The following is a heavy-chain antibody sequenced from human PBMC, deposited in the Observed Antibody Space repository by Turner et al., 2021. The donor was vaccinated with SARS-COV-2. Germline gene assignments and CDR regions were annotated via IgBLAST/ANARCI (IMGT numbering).Heavy chain of an antibody. J-gene: IGHJ5*02. Sequence: QVQLVESGGGVVQPGRSLRLSCAASGFTFSSSGMHWVRQAPGKGLEWVAVISYDGSNKYYADSVKGRFTISRDNSKNTLYLQMNSLRAEDTAVYYCAKEGDWELLGTGFDTWGQGTLVTVSS. D-gene: IGHD1-26*01. CDR2: ISYDGSNK. V-gene: IGHV3-30*18. CDR3: AKEGDWELLGTGFDT. CDR1: GFTFSSSG.